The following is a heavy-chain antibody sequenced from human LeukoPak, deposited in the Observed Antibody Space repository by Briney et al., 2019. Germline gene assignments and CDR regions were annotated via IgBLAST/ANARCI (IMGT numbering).Heavy chain of an antibody. CDR3: ARVSPLLDY. CDR1: GGSFSGYY. CDR2: INHSGST. V-gene: IGHV4-34*01. J-gene: IGHJ4*02. D-gene: IGHD2-21*02. Sequence: PSETLSLTCAVYGGSFSGYYWSWIRRPPGKGLEWIGEINHSGSTNYNPSLKSRVTISVDTSKNQFSLKLSSVTAADTAVYYCARVSPLLDYWGQGTLVTVSS.